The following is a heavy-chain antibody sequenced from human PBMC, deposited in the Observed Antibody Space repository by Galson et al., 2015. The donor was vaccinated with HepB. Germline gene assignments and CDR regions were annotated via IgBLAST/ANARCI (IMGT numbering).Heavy chain of an antibody. D-gene: IGHD6-25*01. V-gene: IGHV1-46*01. Sequence: SVKVSCKASGYTFTSYYMHWVRQAPGQGLEWMETINPSDGSTSYAQNSQGRVTMTRDTSTSTVYMELSSLRSEDTAVYYCARGSGGYSANFDYWGQGTLVTVSS. J-gene: IGHJ4*02. CDR2: INPSDGST. CDR3: ARGSGGYSANFDY. CDR1: GYTFTSYY.